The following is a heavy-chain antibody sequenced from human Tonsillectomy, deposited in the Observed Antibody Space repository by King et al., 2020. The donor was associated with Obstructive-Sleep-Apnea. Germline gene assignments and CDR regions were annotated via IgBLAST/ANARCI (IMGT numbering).Heavy chain of an antibody. CDR3: ARISDITTPFDY. D-gene: IGHD1-1*01. J-gene: IGHJ4*02. CDR1: GYTFGIHV. Sequence: QLLQSGPEVKKPGSAVRVSCKSSGYTFGIHVISWVRQAPGQGLEWMGGIIPILGTTHYAQKFQGRVTISADRSTRTAYMELSRLTSDETAMYYCARISDITTPFDYWGQGTPVIVSS. V-gene: IGHV1-69*10. CDR2: IIPILGTT.